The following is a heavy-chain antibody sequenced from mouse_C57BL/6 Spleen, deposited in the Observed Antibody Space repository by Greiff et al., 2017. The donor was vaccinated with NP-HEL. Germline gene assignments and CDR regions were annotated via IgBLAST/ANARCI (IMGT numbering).Heavy chain of an antibody. D-gene: IGHD1-1*01. Sequence: QVQLKQPGAELVRPGTSVKLSCKASGYTFTSYWMHWVKQRPGQGLEWIGVIDPSDSYTNYNQKFKGEATLTVDTSSSTAYMQLSSLTSEDSAVYYCARKEGITTVVDYYAMDYWGQGTSVTVSS. CDR3: ARKEGITTVVDYYAMDY. CDR1: GYTFTSYW. V-gene: IGHV1-59*01. J-gene: IGHJ4*01. CDR2: IDPSDSYT.